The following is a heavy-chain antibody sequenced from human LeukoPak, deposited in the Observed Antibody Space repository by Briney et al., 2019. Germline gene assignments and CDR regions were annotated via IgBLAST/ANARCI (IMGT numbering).Heavy chain of an antibody. J-gene: IGHJ4*02. Sequence: GASVKVSCKASGYTFTSNGISWVRQAPGQGLEWMGWISAYNGNTNYAQKLQGRVTMTTDTSTSTAYMELRSLRSDDTAVYYCARSPRPHGEDYYDSSGYYYFDYWGQGTLVTVSS. V-gene: IGHV1-18*01. CDR3: ARSPRPHGEDYYDSSGYYYFDY. D-gene: IGHD3-22*01. CDR1: GYTFTSNG. CDR2: ISAYNGNT.